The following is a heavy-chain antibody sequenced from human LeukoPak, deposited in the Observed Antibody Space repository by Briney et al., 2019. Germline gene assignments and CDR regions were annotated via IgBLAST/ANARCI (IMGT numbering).Heavy chain of an antibody. CDR2: INPNSGGT. Sequence: GASVKVSCKASGYTFTGYYMHWVRQAPGQGLEWMGWINPNSGGTNSAQKFQGKVTMTRDTSISTAYMELSRLRSEDTAVYYCAKAGGGYDYVDYWGQGTLVTVSS. CDR3: AKAGGGYDYVDY. V-gene: IGHV1-2*02. CDR1: GYTFTGYY. D-gene: IGHD5-12*01. J-gene: IGHJ4*02.